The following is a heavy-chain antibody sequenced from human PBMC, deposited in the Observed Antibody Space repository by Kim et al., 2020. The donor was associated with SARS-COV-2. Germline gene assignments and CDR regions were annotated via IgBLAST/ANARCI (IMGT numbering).Heavy chain of an antibody. V-gene: IGHV1-24*01. CDR1: GYTLTELS. Sequence: ASVKVSCKVSGYTLTELSMHWVRQAPGKGLEWMGGFDPEDGETIYAQKFQGRVTMTEDTSTDTAYMELSSLRSEDTAVYYCATEFSGSGSYPYAPFDYWGQGTLVTVSS. CDR2: FDPEDGET. D-gene: IGHD3-10*01. J-gene: IGHJ4*02. CDR3: ATEFSGSGSYPYAPFDY.